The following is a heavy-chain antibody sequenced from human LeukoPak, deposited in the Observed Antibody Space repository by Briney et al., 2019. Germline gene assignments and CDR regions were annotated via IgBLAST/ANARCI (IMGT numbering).Heavy chain of an antibody. J-gene: IGHJ3*01. Sequence: GESLKISCKVSGYSFTSYCIGWVRQMPGKGLEWMGIIYPGDSGPTYSPSFQGQVTISVDKSINTAYLQWTSLQASDTAMYYCGMSGDRVPLQDDVFDVWGQGTMVTVST. CDR1: GYSFTSYC. V-gene: IGHV5-51*01. CDR2: IYPGDSGP. CDR3: GMSGDRVPLQDDVFDV. D-gene: IGHD1-26*01.